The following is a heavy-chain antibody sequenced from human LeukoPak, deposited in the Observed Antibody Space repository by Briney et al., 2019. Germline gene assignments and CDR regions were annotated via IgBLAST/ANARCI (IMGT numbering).Heavy chain of an antibody. CDR3: ARLTGYSSESWFDP. Sequence: SETLSLTCTVSGGSISSSTYYWGWIRQPPGKGLEWIGSTHYSGSTYYNPSLDSRVTISVDTSKNQFSLKLSSVTAADTAVYYCARLTGYSSESWFDPWGQGTLVTVSS. V-gene: IGHV4-39*07. J-gene: IGHJ5*02. D-gene: IGHD3-9*01. CDR2: THYSGST. CDR1: GGSISSSTYY.